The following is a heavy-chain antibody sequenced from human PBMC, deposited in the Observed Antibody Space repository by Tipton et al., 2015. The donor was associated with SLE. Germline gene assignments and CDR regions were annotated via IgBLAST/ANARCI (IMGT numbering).Heavy chain of an antibody. Sequence: TLSLTCAASGFTFSDYWMTWVRQAPGKGLEWVANMKEDGSEIYYVDSVKGRFTISRDNAQRSLYLQMNSLRAEDTAVYYCVKQIAGAGSSWGQGTLVTVSS. D-gene: IGHD6-13*01. CDR2: MKEDGSEI. CDR1: GFTFSDYW. J-gene: IGHJ5*02. CDR3: VKQIAGAGSS. V-gene: IGHV3-7*01.